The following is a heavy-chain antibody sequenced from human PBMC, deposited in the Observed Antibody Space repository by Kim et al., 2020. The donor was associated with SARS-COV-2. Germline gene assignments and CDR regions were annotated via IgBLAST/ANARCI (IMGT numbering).Heavy chain of an antibody. V-gene: IGHV3-11*03. Sequence: GGSLRLSCAASGFTFSDYYMSWIRQAPGKGLEWVSYISSSSSYTNYADSVKGRFTISRDNAKNSLYLQMNSLRAEDTAVYFCSGYYRGYGMDVWGQGTTVTVSS. CDR3: SGYYRGYGMDV. D-gene: IGHD3-22*01. CDR1: GFTFSDYY. CDR2: ISSSSSYT. J-gene: IGHJ6*02.